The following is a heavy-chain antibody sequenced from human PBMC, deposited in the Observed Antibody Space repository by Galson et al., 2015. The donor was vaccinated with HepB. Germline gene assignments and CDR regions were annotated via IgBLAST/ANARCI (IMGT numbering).Heavy chain of an antibody. CDR2: IIPIFGTA. V-gene: IGHV1-69*13. D-gene: IGHD1-26*01. J-gene: IGHJ4*02. Sequence: SVKVSCKASGGTFSSYAISWVRQAPGQGLEWMGGIIPIFGTANYAQKFQGRVTITADESTSTAYMELSSLRSEDTAVYYCARESGAWVGGYYFDYWGQGTLVTVSS. CDR3: ARESGAWVGGYYFDY. CDR1: GGTFSSYA.